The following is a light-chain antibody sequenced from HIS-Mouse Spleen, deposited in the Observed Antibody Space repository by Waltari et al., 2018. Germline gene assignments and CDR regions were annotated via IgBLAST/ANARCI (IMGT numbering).Light chain of an antibody. J-gene: IGKJ1*01. CDR1: QGISSY. V-gene: IGKV1-9*01. Sequence: DIQLTQSTSFLSASVGDRVTITCRASQGISSYLAWYQQKPRKGPKLLIYAASTLQSGVPSRFSGSGSGTEFTLTISSLQPEDFATYYCQQLNSYPPTFGQGTKVEIK. CDR3: QQLNSYPPT. CDR2: AAS.